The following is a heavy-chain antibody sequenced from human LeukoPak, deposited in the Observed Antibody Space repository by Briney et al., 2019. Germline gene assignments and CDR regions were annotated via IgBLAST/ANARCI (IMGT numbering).Heavy chain of an antibody. CDR2: ISGSGGGS. J-gene: IGHJ4*02. Sequence: GGSLRLSCSASGFPFSSHEMNWVRQAPGKGLEWVSVISGSGGGSHYADPVKGRFTISRDNSKNTLYLQMDSLRGEDTAVYYCAKEGAAVMGYFDYWGQGALVIVSS. D-gene: IGHD2-15*01. V-gene: IGHV3-23*01. CDR3: AKEGAAVMGYFDY. CDR1: GFPFSSHE.